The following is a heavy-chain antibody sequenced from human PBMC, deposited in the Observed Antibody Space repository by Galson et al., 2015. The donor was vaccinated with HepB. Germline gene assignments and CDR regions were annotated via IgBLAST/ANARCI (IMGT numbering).Heavy chain of an antibody. CDR3: ARDPGKYSGYDGGIDY. J-gene: IGHJ4*02. D-gene: IGHD5-12*01. V-gene: IGHV3-21*01. CDR2: ISSSSSYI. CDR1: GFTFSSYS. Sequence: SLRLSCAASGFTFSSYSMNWVRQAPGKGLEWVSSISSSSSYIYYADSVKGRFTISRDNAKNSLYLQMNSLRAEDTAVYYCARDPGKYSGYDGGIDYWGQGTLVTVSS.